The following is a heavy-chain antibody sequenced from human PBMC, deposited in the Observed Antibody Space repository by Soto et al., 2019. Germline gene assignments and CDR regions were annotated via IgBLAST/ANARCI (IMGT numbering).Heavy chain of an antibody. CDR3: ARQYDFYYYYMDV. D-gene: IGHD3-3*01. Sequence: GESLKISCKGSGYSFTSYWIGWVRQMPGKGLEWMGIIYPGDSDTRYSPSFQGQVTISADKSISTAYLQWSSLKASDTAMYYCARQYDFYYYYMDVWGKGTTVTVSS. CDR2: IYPGDSDT. J-gene: IGHJ6*03. CDR1: GYSFTSYW. V-gene: IGHV5-51*01.